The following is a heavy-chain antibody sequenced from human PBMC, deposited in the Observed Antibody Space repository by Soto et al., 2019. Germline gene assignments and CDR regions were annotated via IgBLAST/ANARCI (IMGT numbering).Heavy chain of an antibody. D-gene: IGHD1-20*01. J-gene: IGHJ3*02. CDR1: GFNFITFS. CDR2: ISASSSSI. CDR3: VTDAYNREPFDI. Sequence: DVQLVESGGGLVKPGGSLRLSCAASGFNFITFSMNWVRQAPGKGLEWLSSISASSSSIYYAESVKGRFTVSRDNAKNSLYLQMNSLTAEDTALYYCVTDAYNREPFDIWGQGTTVTVSS. V-gene: IGHV3-21*01.